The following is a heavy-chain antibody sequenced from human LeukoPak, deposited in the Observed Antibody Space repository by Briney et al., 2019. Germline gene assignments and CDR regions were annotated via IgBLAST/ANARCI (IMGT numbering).Heavy chain of an antibody. V-gene: IGHV3-74*03. J-gene: IGHJ4*02. D-gene: IGHD1-1*01. CDR2: INERGTDS. CDR3: VRDETLWTLDW. CDR1: GFTFSNYW. Sequence: GGSLRLSCAASGFTFSNYWMHWVRQPPGMGLVWVSRINERGTDSMYAESVKGRFTISRDNAKNTVYLQMNSLRAEDTAVYYCVRDETLWTLDWWGQGTLVSVSS.